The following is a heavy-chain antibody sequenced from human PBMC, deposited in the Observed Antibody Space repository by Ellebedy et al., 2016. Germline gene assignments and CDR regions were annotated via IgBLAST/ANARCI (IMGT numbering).Heavy chain of an antibody. CDR1: DAPVTSGSYF. D-gene: IGHD1-14*01. CDR2: IYYSGST. CDR3: AIYHRNNDYHIDP. J-gene: IGHJ5*02. V-gene: IGHV4-61*01. Sequence: GSLRLSXSVSDAPVTSGSYFWNWIRQSPEKGLEWIGYIYYSGSTNYNPSLKSRVTMSIDTSKNQFSLHLSSVTAADTAVYHCAIYHRNNDYHIDPWGQGTLVTVSS.